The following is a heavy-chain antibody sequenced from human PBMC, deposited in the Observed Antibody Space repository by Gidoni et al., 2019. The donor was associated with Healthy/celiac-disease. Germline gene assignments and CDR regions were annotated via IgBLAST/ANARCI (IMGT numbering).Heavy chain of an antibody. V-gene: IGHV3-30-3*01. J-gene: IGHJ4*02. CDR3: ARDYSAYSSGWYWDGGVDY. CDR1: GFTFSSYA. CDR2: ISYDGSNK. Sequence: QVQLVESGGGVVQPGRSLRLSCAASGFTFSSYAMHWVRQAPGKGLEWVAVISYDGSNKYYADSVKGRFTISRDNSKNTLYLQMNSLRAEDTAVYYCARDYSAYSSGWYWDGGVDYWGQGTLVTVSS. D-gene: IGHD6-19*01.